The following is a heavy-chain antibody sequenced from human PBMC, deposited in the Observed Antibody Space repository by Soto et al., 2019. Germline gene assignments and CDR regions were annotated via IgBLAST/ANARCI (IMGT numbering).Heavy chain of an antibody. CDR1: GFTFSNSW. CDR3: VKGEYYYDSSGYYPFDY. D-gene: IGHD3-22*01. J-gene: IGHJ4*02. V-gene: IGHV3-7*01. CDR2: IKEDGTAK. Sequence: PGGSLRLSCAASGFTFSNSWMNWVRQAPGKGLEWVANIKEDGTAKYYLDSVKGRFTVSRDNSKNTQYLQMSSLRADDTAVYYCVKGEYYYDSSGYYPFDYWGQGTLVTVSS.